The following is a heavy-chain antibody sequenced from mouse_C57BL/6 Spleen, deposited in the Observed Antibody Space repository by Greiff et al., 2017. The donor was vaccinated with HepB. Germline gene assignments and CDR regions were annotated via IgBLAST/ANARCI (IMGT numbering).Heavy chain of an antibody. CDR1: GFTFSSYG. J-gene: IGHJ1*03. CDR2: ISSGGSYT. V-gene: IGHV5-6*01. CDR3: ARHEAITTVVEYFDV. Sequence: EVMLVESGGDLVKPGGSLKLSCAASGFTFSSYGMSWVRQTPDKRLEWVATISSGGSYTYYPDSVKGRFTISRDNAKNTLYLQMSSLKSEDTAMYYCARHEAITTVVEYFDVWGTGTTVTVSS. D-gene: IGHD1-1*01.